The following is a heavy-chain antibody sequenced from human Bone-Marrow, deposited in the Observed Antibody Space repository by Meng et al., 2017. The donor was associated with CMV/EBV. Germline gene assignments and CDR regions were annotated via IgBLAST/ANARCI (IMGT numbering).Heavy chain of an antibody. CDR2: INPSGGGT. D-gene: IGHD4-11*01. CDR3: ARGVPDDDYSIRF. J-gene: IGHJ4*02. CDR1: GYTFTSHY. Sequence: ASVKVSCKASGYTFTSHYMHWVRQAPGQGLEWMGIINPSGGGTSYAQKFQGRVTMTRDTSTSTVYMELSSLRSEDTAVYYCARGVPDDDYSIRFWGQGPLVTVSS. V-gene: IGHV1-46*01.